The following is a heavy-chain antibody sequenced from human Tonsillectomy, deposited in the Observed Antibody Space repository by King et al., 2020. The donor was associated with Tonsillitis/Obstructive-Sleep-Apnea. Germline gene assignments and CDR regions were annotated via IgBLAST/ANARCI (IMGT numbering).Heavy chain of an antibody. J-gene: IGHJ5*02. D-gene: IGHD1-14*01. CDR3: ARQYNVYNWFDP. Sequence: QLQESGPGLVKPSETLSLTCTVSGGSISSYYWSWIRQPPGKGLEWIGCIFSSGSTNYNPSLKSRVTISVDTSKNQFSLKLSSVTAADTAVYYCARQYNVYNWFDPWGQGTLVTVSS. CDR2: IFSSGST. CDR1: GGSISSYY. V-gene: IGHV4-59*08.